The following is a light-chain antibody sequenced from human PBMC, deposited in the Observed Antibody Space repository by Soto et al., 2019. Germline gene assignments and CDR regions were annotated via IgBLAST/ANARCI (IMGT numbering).Light chain of an antibody. CDR1: SSNIGNKT. CDR2: NNH. Sequence: QSVLTQAPSASGTPGQRVTISCSGSSSNIGNKTVNWYQQLPGMAPKLLIFNNHQRPSGVPDRFSGSKSGTSASLAISGLQSEDEADYSCAAWDVSLNACVFGTGTKLSVL. CDR3: AAWDVSLNACV. V-gene: IGLV1-44*01. J-gene: IGLJ1*01.